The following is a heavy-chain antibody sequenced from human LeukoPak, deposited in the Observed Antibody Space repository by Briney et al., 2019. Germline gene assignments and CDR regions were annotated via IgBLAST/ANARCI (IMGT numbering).Heavy chain of an antibody. CDR2: ITDSGSRT. CDR3: ALRGTTALNAFDI. J-gene: IGHJ3*02. D-gene: IGHD1/OR15-1a*01. V-gene: IGHV3-23*01. Sequence: GGSLRLSCAASGFTFSYYAMTWVRQAPGKGPEWVSGITDSGSRTSYADSVKGRFTISRDNSKNTLFLQMSSLRAEDTALYYYALRGTTALNAFDIWGQGTMVTVSS. CDR1: GFTFSYYA.